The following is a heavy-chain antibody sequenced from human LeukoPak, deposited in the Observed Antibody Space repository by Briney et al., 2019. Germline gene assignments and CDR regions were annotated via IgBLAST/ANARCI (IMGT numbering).Heavy chain of an antibody. CDR3: ASSGSYRFDY. D-gene: IGHD1-26*01. CDR2: ITASGTAM. Sequence: PGGSLRLSCAASGFTFNGYSMNWVRQAPGKGLEWVSHITASGTAMFYADSVKGRFTISRDNAKNSLYLQMNSLRDEDTAVYYCASSGSYRFDYWGQGTLVTVSS. CDR1: GFTFNGYS. V-gene: IGHV3-48*02. J-gene: IGHJ4*02.